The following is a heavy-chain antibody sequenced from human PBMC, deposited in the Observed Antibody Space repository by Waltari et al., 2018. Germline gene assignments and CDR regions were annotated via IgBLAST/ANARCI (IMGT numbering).Heavy chain of an antibody. CDR2: ITGTGGST. V-gene: IGHV3-23*01. CDR3: ATSFRGKFDF. CDR1: GFTFSKSG. Sequence: EVQLLESGGGLVQPGGSLRLSCAASGFTFSKSGMTWVRQTPGKGLDGVATITGTGGSTFYADSVKGRFAISRDNSKNTLYLQMSSLRAGDTAVYYCATSFRGKFDFWGQGTLVTVSS. D-gene: IGHD3-16*01. J-gene: IGHJ4*02.